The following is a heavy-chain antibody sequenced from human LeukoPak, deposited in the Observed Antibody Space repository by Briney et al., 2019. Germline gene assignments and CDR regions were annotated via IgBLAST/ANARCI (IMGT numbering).Heavy chain of an antibody. V-gene: IGHV3-74*01. CDR3: VKESEDSSGWATRYYFDY. D-gene: IGHD6-19*01. CDR2: INTDGSST. CDR1: GFTFSSYW. J-gene: IGHJ4*02. Sequence: GGSLRLSCAASGFTFSSYWMHWVRQAPGKGLVWVSRINTDGSSTSYADSVKGRFTISRDNAKNSLYLQMNSLRLEDTAFYYCVKESEDSSGWATRYYFDYWGQGSLVTVSS.